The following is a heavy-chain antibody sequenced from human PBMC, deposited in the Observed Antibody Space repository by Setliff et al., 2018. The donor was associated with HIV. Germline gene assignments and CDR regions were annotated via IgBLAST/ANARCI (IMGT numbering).Heavy chain of an antibody. Sequence: TLSLTCTVSGGSIRRSSYYWGWIRQPPGKGLEWIGSFSYSESTYYNPSLKSRVTISVDTSKNQFSLKLSSVTAADTAVYYCVGVDFWSGYYVFDYWGQGTLVTVSS. CDR3: VGVDFWSGYYVFDY. CDR1: GGSIRRSSYY. V-gene: IGHV4-39*01. D-gene: IGHD3-3*01. CDR2: FSYSEST. J-gene: IGHJ4*02.